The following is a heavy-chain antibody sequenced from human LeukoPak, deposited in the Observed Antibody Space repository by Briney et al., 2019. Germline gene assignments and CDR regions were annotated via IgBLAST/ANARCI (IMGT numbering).Heavy chain of an antibody. CDR1: GFTFSDYY. J-gene: IGHJ4*02. V-gene: IGHV3-11*01. Sequence: GGSLRLSCAASGFTFSDYYMSWIRQAPGKGLEWVSCISSSGSTIYYADSVKGRFTISRDNAKNSLYLQMNSLRAEDTAVYYCAKAGSYYGSGSYSVGYWGQGTLVTVSS. CDR2: ISSSGSTI. CDR3: AKAGSYYGSGSYSVGY. D-gene: IGHD3-10*01.